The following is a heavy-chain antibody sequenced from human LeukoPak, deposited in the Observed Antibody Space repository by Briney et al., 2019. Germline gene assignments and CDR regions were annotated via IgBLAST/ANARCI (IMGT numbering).Heavy chain of an antibody. CDR3: ARSITMVRGVINDAFDI. Sequence: GGSLRLSCAVSGFTFSSYWMSWIRQAPGKGLEWVANIKQDGSEKYYVDSVKGRFTISRDNAKNSLYLQMNSLRAEDTAVYYCARSITMVRGVINDAFDIWGQGTMVTVSS. CDR1: GFTFSSYW. CDR2: IKQDGSEK. D-gene: IGHD3-10*01. J-gene: IGHJ3*02. V-gene: IGHV3-7*01.